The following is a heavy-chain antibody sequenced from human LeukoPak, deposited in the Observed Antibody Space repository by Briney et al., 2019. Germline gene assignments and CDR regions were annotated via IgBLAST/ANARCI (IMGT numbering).Heavy chain of an antibody. Sequence: GGSLRLSCAASGFSISLYWMTWVRQAPGKGLEWISYISPSGSTTSYADPIQGRFTISRDNAMNSLYLQMNSLRAEDTAVYYCAKDRCSNGVGCYYYYMDVWGKGTSVTISS. CDR1: GFSISLYW. D-gene: IGHD2-8*01. J-gene: IGHJ6*03. CDR3: AKDRCSNGVGCYYYYMDV. V-gene: IGHV3-48*04. CDR2: ISPSGSTT.